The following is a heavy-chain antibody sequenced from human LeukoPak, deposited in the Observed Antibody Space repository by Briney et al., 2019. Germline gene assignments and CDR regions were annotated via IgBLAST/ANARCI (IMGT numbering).Heavy chain of an antibody. J-gene: IGHJ5*02. V-gene: IGHV4-61*02. CDR3: ARAIRSPVVPAAIWFDP. Sequence: SETLSLTCTVSGGSISSGSYYWSWIRQPAGKGLEWIGRIYISGSTNYNPSLKSRVTISVDTSKNQFSLKLSSVTAADTAVYYCARAIRSPVVPAAIWFDPWGQGTLVTVSS. CDR1: GGSISSGSYY. CDR2: IYISGST. D-gene: IGHD2-2*01.